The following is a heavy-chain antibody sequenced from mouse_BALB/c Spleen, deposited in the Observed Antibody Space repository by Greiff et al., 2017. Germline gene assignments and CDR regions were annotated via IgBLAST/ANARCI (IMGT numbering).Heavy chain of an antibody. Sequence: EVKVVESGGGLVKPGGSLKLSCAASGFAFSSYDMSWVRQTPEKRLEWVAYISSGGGSTYYPDTVKGRFTISRDNAKNTLYLQMSSLKSEDTAMYYCARHYYGSRAWFAYWGQGTLVTVSA. J-gene: IGHJ3*01. CDR3: ARHYYGSRAWFAY. CDR1: GFAFSSYD. CDR2: ISSGGGST. V-gene: IGHV5-12-1*01. D-gene: IGHD1-1*01.